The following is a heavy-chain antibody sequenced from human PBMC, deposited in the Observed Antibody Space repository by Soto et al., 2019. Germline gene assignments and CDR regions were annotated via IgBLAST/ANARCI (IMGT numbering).Heavy chain of an antibody. J-gene: IGHJ6*02. V-gene: IGHV3-74*01. CDR1: GFTFSSYW. CDR2: ISSDGSST. Sequence: GGSLRLSCAASGFTFSSYWMHWVRQAPGKGLVWVSRISSDGSSTNYADSVKGRFTVSRDNAKNTLYLQMNSLRAEDTAVYYCARDLATINYYFGLDVWGQGTTVTVSS. CDR3: ARDLATINYYFGLDV. D-gene: IGHD5-12*01.